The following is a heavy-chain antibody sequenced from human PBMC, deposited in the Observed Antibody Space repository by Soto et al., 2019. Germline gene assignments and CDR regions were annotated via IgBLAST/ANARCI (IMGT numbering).Heavy chain of an antibody. CDR1: GGSISSGAYY. V-gene: IGHV4-31*03. CDR2: IYYSGST. D-gene: IGHD3-22*01. CDR3: ARERAGDRSGYYLDY. J-gene: IGHJ4*02. Sequence: PSETLSLTCSVSGGSISSGAYYWSWIRQHPGKGLEWIGYIYYSGSTYYNPSLKSRVSISIDTSKNQFSLTLNSVTAADTAVYSCARERAGDRSGYYLDYWGQGTLVTVSS.